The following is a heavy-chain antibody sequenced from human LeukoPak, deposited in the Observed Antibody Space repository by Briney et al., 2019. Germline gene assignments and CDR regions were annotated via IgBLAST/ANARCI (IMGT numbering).Heavy chain of an antibody. CDR1: GGXISSSSYY. CDR2: IYYSGST. CDR3: VRNPLLWFGELSPNWFDP. D-gene: IGHD3-10*01. J-gene: IGHJ5*02. Sequence: SETLSLTCTVSGGXISSSSYYWGWIRQPPGKGLEWVGSIYYSGSTYYNPSLKSRVTISVDTSKNQFSLKLSSVTAADTAVYYCVRNPLLWFGELSPNWFDPWGQGTLVTVSS. V-gene: IGHV4-39*01.